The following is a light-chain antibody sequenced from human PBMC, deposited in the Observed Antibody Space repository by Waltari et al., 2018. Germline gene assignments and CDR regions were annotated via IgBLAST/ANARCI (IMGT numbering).Light chain of an antibody. J-gene: IGLJ3*02. Sequence: SYELTQPPSVSVSPGQTARITCSGDVLPNQYTYWYQQKPGQAPVLVIFKDTERPPEIPGRCSGSTSGTTVTLTISGVQAEDEADYYCQSADSSNIWVFGGGTKLTVL. CDR1: VLPNQY. V-gene: IGLV3-25*03. CDR2: KDT. CDR3: QSADSSNIWV.